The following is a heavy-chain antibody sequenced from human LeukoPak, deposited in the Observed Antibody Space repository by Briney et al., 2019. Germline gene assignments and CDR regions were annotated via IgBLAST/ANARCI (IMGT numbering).Heavy chain of an antibody. J-gene: IGHJ4*02. Sequence: PSQTLSLTCSVSGDSISSGRYYWSWIRQPAGKGLEWIGRIYTSGSTNYIPSLKSRLTISVDTSKNQFSLRLSSVTAADTAVYYCARDAWFGAGRTFAYWGQGTLVTVSS. CDR2: IYTSGST. CDR1: GDSISSGRYY. D-gene: IGHD3-10*01. V-gene: IGHV4-61*02. CDR3: ARDAWFGAGRTFAY.